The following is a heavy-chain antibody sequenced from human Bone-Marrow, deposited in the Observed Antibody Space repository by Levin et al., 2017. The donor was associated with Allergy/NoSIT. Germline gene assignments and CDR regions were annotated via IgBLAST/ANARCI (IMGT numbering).Heavy chain of an antibody. Sequence: GESLKISCAASGFTFSSYSMNWVRQAPGKGLEWVSYISSSSSTIYYADSVKGRFTISRDNAKNSLDLQMNSLRDEDTAVYYCARGAMTGSRGGPHRWGQGTLVTVSS. CDR1: GFTFSSYS. D-gene: IGHD1-26*01. J-gene: IGHJ1*01. V-gene: IGHV3-48*02. CDR2: ISSSSSTI. CDR3: ARGAMTGSRGGPHR.